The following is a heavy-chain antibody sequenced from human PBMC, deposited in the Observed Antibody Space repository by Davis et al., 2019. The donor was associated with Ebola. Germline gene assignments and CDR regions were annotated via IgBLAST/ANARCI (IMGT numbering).Heavy chain of an antibody. CDR3: ARPRSTSWYEFAD. D-gene: IGHD6-13*01. V-gene: IGHV5-51*01. CDR1: GYSFNTYW. CDR2: IYPGDSDT. Sequence: GESLKISCKGSGYSFNTYWIGWVRQMPGKGLEWMGIIYPGDSDTRHSQSFQGQVTISADKYTSTAYLQGSSLKASDTAMYYCARPRSTSWYEFADWGQGTMVTVSS. J-gene: IGHJ4*02.